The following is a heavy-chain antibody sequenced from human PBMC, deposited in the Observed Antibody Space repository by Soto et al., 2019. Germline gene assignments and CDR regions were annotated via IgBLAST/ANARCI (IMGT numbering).Heavy chain of an antibody. J-gene: IGHJ4*02. D-gene: IGHD1-26*01. CDR3: AKSLSEGSGSYYGDDY. Sequence: QVQLVESGGGVVQPGRSMRLSCADSGFTFSSYGMHWVRQAPGKGLEWVAVILYDGCNKYYADSVKGRFTISRDNSHKTLYRQMNSLIAEDTAVFYCAKSLSEGSGSYYGDDYWGQGTLGTVSS. V-gene: IGHV3-30*18. CDR1: GFTFSSYG. CDR2: ILYDGCNK.